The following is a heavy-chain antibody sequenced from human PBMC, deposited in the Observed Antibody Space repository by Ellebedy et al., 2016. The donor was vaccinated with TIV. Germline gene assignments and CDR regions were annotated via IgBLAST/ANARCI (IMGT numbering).Heavy chain of an antibody. J-gene: IGHJ4*02. CDR3: ARDANYFSGGFDY. D-gene: IGHD4/OR15-4a*01. CDR2: IYYSGTT. CDR1: DGSIISYY. V-gene: IGHV4-59*01. Sequence: MPSETLSLTCTVSDGSIISYYWSWIRQPPGKGLEWIGYIYYSGTTNYNSSLNSRVTISLDASKNQVSLKLSSVTAADTAMYYCARDANYFSGGFDYWGLGTLVTVSS.